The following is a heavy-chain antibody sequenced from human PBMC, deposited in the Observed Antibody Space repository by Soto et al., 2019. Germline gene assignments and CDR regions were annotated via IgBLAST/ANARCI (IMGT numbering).Heavy chain of an antibody. CDR1: GFNFSTYS. CDR2: ITSSSTTV. D-gene: IGHD3-9*01. J-gene: IGHJ1*01. Sequence: GGSLRLSCAASGFNFSTYSMNWVRQAPGKGLEWVSYITSSSTTVWYADSVKGRFTISRDNAENSLYLQMNSLRDEDTAVYYCARNDILNLWGQGTLVTVSS. CDR3: ARNDILNL. V-gene: IGHV3-48*02.